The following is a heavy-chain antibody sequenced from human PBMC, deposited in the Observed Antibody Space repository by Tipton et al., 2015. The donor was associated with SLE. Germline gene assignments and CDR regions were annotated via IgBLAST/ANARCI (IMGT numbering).Heavy chain of an antibody. Sequence: TLSLTCAVYGGSFSGYYWSWIRQPPGKGLEWIGEINHSGSTNYNPSLKSRVTISVDGSKNQFSLKLSSVTAAGTAVYYCAREPPRDAFDIWGQGTMVTVSS. CDR1: GGSFSGYY. V-gene: IGHV4-34*01. CDR3: AREPPRDAFDI. CDR2: INHSGST. J-gene: IGHJ3*02.